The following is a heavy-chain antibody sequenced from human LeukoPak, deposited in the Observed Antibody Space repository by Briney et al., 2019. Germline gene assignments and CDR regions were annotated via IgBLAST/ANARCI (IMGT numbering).Heavy chain of an antibody. CDR2: IYGDGSGT. D-gene: IGHD3-9*01. V-gene: IGHV3-74*01. Sequence: GGSLRLSCAASGFTFTDYWMSWVRQAPGKGLVWVSRIYGDGSGTAYADSVKGRFTISRDNAKNTLYLQVNSLRAEDTAVYYCAREPLKYFDSYYGLDVWGQGTTVTVSS. CDR3: AREPLKYFDSYYGLDV. CDR1: GFTFTDYW. J-gene: IGHJ6*02.